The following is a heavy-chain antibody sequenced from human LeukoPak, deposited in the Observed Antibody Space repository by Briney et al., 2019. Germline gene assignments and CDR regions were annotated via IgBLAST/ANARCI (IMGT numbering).Heavy chain of an antibody. CDR3: ARVPAPYYFDY. V-gene: IGHV3-11*03. CDR1: GFTFSDYY. J-gene: IGHJ4*02. Sequence: GGSLRLSCAASGFTFSDYYMSWIRQAPGKGLEWVSSISSSGSFIKYADSVKGRFTISRDNAKNSLYLQMNSLRAEDTALYYCARVPAPYYFDYWGQGTLVTVSS. D-gene: IGHD2-2*01. CDR2: ISSSGSFI.